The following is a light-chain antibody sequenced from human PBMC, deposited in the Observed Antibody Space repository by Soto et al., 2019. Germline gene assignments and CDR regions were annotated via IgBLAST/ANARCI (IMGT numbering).Light chain of an antibody. CDR2: EVS. CDR1: SSDVGGYNY. Sequence: QSALTQPASVSGSPGQSITISCTGTSSDVGGYNYVSWHQQHPGKAPKLIIYEVSNRPSGVSNRFSGSKSDNTASLTISGLQAANEADYYCSSYTSSNNYVCGTGTKLNVL. CDR3: SSYTSSNNYV. V-gene: IGLV2-14*01. J-gene: IGLJ1*01.